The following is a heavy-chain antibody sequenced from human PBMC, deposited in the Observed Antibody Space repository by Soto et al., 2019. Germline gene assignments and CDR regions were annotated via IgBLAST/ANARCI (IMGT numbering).Heavy chain of an antibody. J-gene: IGHJ6*04. Sequence: PGGSLRLSCAASGFTFSSYGMHWVRQAPGKGLEWLAFISYYGSNNYYADSVKGRFTISRDNSKNTLYLQMYNLRAEDTAVYYCAQELDGIAVAGTPYYYYGMDVWGKGTTVSVAS. V-gene: IGHV3-30*18. D-gene: IGHD6-13*01. CDR1: GFTFSSYG. CDR3: AQELDGIAVAGTPYYYYGMDV. CDR2: ISYYGSNN.